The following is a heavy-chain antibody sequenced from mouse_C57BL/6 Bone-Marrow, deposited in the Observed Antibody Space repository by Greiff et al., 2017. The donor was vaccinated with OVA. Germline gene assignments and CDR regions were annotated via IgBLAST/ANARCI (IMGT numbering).Heavy chain of an antibody. J-gene: IGHJ2*01. Sequence: QVQLQQSGAELARPGASVKMSCKASGCTFTSYTIHWVKQRPGQGLEWIGYIDPTNDYTNYNQKFKGKATLTADKSSSTAYMQLSSLTSEDSAVYYCTRGYYFDYWGQGTTLTVSS. V-gene: IGHV1-4*01. CDR1: GCTFTSYT. CDR2: IDPTNDYT. CDR3: TRGYYFDY.